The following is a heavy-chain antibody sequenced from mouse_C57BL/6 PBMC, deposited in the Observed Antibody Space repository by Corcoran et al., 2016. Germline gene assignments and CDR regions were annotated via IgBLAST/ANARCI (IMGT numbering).Heavy chain of an antibody. CDR2: INPNNGGT. Sequence: EVQLQQSGPELVKPGASVKISCKASGYTFTDYYMNWVKQSHGKSLEWIGDINPNNGGTSYNQKFKGKATLTVDKSSSTAYMEFRSLTSEDSAVYYCIRSEYFDYWGQGTTLTVSS. D-gene: IGHD2-10*02. CDR1: GYTFTDYY. J-gene: IGHJ2*01. CDR3: IRSEYFDY. V-gene: IGHV1-26*01.